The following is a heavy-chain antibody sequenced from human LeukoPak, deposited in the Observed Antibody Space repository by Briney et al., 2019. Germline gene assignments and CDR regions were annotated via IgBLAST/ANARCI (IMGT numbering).Heavy chain of an antibody. Sequence: GGSLRLSCTASGFTFSNYAMSWVRQAPGKGLEWVSVISSSADSTHYADSAKGRFTISRDNSKNTLFLQMNSLRAEDTAVYYCAKRAVGAAYYFDYWGQGTLVTVSS. V-gene: IGHV3-23*01. CDR2: ISSSADST. D-gene: IGHD2-15*01. J-gene: IGHJ4*02. CDR3: AKRAVGAAYYFDY. CDR1: GFTFSNYA.